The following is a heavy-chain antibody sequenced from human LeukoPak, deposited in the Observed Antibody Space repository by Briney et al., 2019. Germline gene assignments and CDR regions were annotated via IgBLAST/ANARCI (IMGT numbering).Heavy chain of an antibody. CDR3: ASGLIGALVVPAAIPPVDY. V-gene: IGHV3-66*01. Sequence: PGGSLRLSCAASGLTVSSNYMSWVRQAPGKGLEWVSVIYSGGSTYYADSVKGRFTISRDNSKNTLYLQMNSLRAEDTAVYYCASGLIGALVVPAAIPPVDYWGQGTLVTVSS. D-gene: IGHD2-2*02. CDR1: GLTVSSNY. CDR2: IYSGGST. J-gene: IGHJ4*02.